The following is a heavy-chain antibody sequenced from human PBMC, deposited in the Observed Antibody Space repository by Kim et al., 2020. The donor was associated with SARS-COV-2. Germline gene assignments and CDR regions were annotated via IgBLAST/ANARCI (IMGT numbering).Heavy chain of an antibody. V-gene: IGHV5-10-1*01. J-gene: IGHJ6*02. CDR2: IDPSDSYT. CDR3: ARLGYYDSSGYYFPDGMDV. CDR1: GYSFTSYW. D-gene: IGHD3-22*01. Sequence: GESLKISCKGSGYSFTSYWISWVRQMPGKGLEWMGRIDPSDSYTNYSPSFQGHVTISADKSISTAYLQWSSLKASDTAMYYCARLGYYDSSGYYFPDGMDVWGQGNTVTVSS.